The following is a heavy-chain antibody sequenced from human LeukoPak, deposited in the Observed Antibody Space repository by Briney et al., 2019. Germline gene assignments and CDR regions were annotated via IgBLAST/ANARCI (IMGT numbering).Heavy chain of an antibody. V-gene: IGHV3-21*01. J-gene: IGHJ4*02. CDR1: GFTVSSNY. CDR3: ARGPGDY. Sequence: GGSLRLSCAASGFTVSSNYMSWVRQAPGKGLEWVSAISGSGGSTYYADSVKGRFTISRDNAKNSLYLQMNSLRAEDTAVYYCARGPGDYWGQGTLVTVSS. CDR2: ISGSGGST. D-gene: IGHD3-10*01.